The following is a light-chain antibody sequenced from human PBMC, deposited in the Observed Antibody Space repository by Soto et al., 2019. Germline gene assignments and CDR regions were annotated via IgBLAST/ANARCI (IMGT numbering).Light chain of an antibody. V-gene: IGKV4-1*01. Sequence: DIVMTQSPDSLAVSLGERATINCKSSQSALYSSNNKNYLAWYQQRPGQPPKLLIYWASTRESGVPDRFSGSGSGTDFTLTITSLQAEDVAVYCCQQYESTPPTFGQGTKLEIK. CDR2: WAS. CDR1: QSALYSSNNKNY. CDR3: QQYESTPPT. J-gene: IGKJ2*01.